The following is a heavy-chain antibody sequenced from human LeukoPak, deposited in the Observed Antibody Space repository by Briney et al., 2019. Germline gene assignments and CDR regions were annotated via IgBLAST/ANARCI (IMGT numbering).Heavy chain of an antibody. CDR3: SRSYHSTSWYYFDY. CDR2: IKIGEGAT. CDR1: GYTFSSFG. J-gene: IGHJ4*02. D-gene: IGHD2/OR15-2a*01. V-gene: IGHV1-18*01. Sequence: GASVKVSCKTSGYTFSSFGITWVRQAPGQGPEWMGWIKIGEGATYYAQKFQDRVSITRDLSSNTAFLELRNLRSDDTAVYFCSRSYHSTSWYYFDYWGQGTLVTVSS.